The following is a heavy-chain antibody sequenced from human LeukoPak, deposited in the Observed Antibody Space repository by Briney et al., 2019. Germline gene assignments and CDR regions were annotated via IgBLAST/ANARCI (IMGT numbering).Heavy chain of an antibody. Sequence: SGGSLRLSCAASGFTFSSYSMNWVRQAPGKGLEWVSSISSSSSYIYYADSVKGRFTTSRDNAKNSLYLQMNSLRAEDTAVYYCASHFKPSLPLDYWGQGTLVTVSS. CDR3: ASHFKPSLPLDY. CDR1: GFTFSSYS. J-gene: IGHJ4*02. D-gene: IGHD2-2*01. CDR2: ISSSSSYI. V-gene: IGHV3-21*01.